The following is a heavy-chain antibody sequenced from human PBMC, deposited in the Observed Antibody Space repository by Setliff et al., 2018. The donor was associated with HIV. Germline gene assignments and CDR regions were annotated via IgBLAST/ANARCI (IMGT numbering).Heavy chain of an antibody. V-gene: IGHV1-2*02. Sequence: ASVKVSCKASGYTFTVYYMHWVRQAPGQGLEWMGWINTNSGDTKYAQKFQGRVTMTRNTSISTAYMELSSLRSEDTAVYYCARGPGYNDSSGYYLYYFDYWGQGTMVTVSS. J-gene: IGHJ4*03. CDR1: GYTFTVYY. D-gene: IGHD3-22*01. CDR3: ARGPGYNDSSGYYLYYFDY. CDR2: INTNSGDT.